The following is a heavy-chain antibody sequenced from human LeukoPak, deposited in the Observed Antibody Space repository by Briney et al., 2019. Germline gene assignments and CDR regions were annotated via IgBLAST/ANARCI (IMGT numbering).Heavy chain of an antibody. CDR2: ISRSASSI. CDR3: ARNDYGDYGIDY. J-gene: IGHJ4*02. Sequence: NPGGSLRLSCASSGFTFSTYSMSWVRQAPGKGLEWVSYISRSASSIYYADPVKGRFTTSRDNAKNSLYLQMNSLRAEDTAIYFCARNDYGDYGIDYWGQGTLVTVSS. CDR1: GFTFSTYS. V-gene: IGHV3-21*01. D-gene: IGHD4-17*01.